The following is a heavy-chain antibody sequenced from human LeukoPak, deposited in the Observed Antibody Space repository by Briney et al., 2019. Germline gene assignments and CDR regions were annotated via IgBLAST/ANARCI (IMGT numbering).Heavy chain of an antibody. CDR1: GDTFSSTA. Sequence: SVKVSCKAPGDTFSSTAITWVRQAPGQGLEWMGRIIPILGLANYAQRFQGRVTISADNSTSTTYLELSSLTFEDTAVYYCARVPLYSLWGPWFDPWGQGTLVTVSA. CDR3: ARVPLYSLWGPWFDP. D-gene: IGHD5-18*01. J-gene: IGHJ5*02. V-gene: IGHV1-69*04. CDR2: IIPILGLA.